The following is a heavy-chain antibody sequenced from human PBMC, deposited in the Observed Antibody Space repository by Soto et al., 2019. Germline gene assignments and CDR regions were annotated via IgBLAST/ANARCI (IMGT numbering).Heavy chain of an antibody. V-gene: IGHV4-30-4*01. D-gene: IGHD3-22*01. J-gene: IGHJ3*02. CDR1: GASVNSGDYY. CDR2: IHYSETI. CDR3: ARAHRYYDYPDI. Sequence: QVQLQESGPGLVKASQTLSLACTVSGASVNSGDYYWSWVRQPPGRGLEWIGYIHYSETIYYNSSLKSRVQILVETFKNRCALEVSSVTAADTAVYYCARAHRYYDYPDIWGQGTTVTVSS.